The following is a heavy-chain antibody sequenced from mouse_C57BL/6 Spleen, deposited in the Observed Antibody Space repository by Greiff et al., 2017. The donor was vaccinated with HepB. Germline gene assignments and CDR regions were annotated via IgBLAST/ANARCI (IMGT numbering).Heavy chain of an antibody. V-gene: IGHV5-4*01. Sequence: EVQLVESGGGLVKPGGSLKLSCAASGFTFSSYAMSRVRQTPEKRLEWVATISDGGSYTYYPDNVKGRFTISRDNAKNNLYLQMSHLKSEDTAMYYCARGGYGSPYYFDYWGQGTTLTVSS. CDR2: ISDGGSYT. CDR3: ARGGYGSPYYFDY. D-gene: IGHD1-1*01. J-gene: IGHJ2*01. CDR1: GFTFSSYA.